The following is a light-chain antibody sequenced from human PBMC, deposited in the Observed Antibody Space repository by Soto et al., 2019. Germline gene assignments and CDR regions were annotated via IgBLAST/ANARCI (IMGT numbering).Light chain of an antibody. CDR1: QSVSSN. CDR3: QQYDNWPLT. V-gene: IGKV3-15*01. J-gene: IGKJ4*01. CDR2: GAS. Sequence: EIVMTQSPATLSVSPGERATLSCRASQSVSSNLAWYQQKPGQAPRFLIYGASTRATGIPARFSGSGSGTEFTHTISSLQSEDFAVYYCQQYDNWPLTFGGGTKVDIK.